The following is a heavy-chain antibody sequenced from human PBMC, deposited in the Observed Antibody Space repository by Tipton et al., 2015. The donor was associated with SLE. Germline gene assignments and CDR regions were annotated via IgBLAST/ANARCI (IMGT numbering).Heavy chain of an antibody. J-gene: IGHJ6*03. CDR2: ISSSGFMI. V-gene: IGHV3-48*03. CDR3: ARVRNYYYMDV. CDR1: GFTFSSYE. Sequence: SLRLSCAASGFTFSSYEMNWVRQAPGKGLQWIASISSSGFMIYYADSVKGRFTISRDNAKNSLYLQMNSLRAEDTAVYYCARVRNYYYMDVWGKGTTVTVSS.